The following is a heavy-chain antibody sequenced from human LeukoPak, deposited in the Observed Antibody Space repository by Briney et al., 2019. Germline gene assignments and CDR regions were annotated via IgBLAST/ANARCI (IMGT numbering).Heavy chain of an antibody. V-gene: IGHV1-69*13. Sequence: SVKVSCKASGGTFSSYAISWVRQAPGQGLEWMGGIIPFFGTPNYAQKFHGRVTITADESTSTAYMELSSLRSEDTAVYYCARDEASSGWYSFSGSFDHYYYYMDVWGKGTTVTVSS. D-gene: IGHD6-19*01. CDR1: GGTFSSYA. CDR2: IIPFFGTP. J-gene: IGHJ6*03. CDR3: ARDEASSGWYSFSGSFDHYYYYMDV.